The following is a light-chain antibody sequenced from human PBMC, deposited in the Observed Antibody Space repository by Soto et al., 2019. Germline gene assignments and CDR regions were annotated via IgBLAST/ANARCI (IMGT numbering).Light chain of an antibody. J-gene: IGKJ4*01. CDR2: GAS. CDR3: QQYGSSPRT. CDR1: QSVSSSY. Sequence: EIVLTQSPGPLSLSPGERATLSCRASQSVSSSYLAWYQQKPGQAPRLLIYGASSRATGIPDRFSGSESGTDFTLTISRLEPEDFADFYCQQYGSSPRTFGGGTKVEIK. V-gene: IGKV3-20*01.